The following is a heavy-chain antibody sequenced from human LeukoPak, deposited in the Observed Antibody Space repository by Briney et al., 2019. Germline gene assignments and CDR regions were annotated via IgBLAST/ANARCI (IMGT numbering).Heavy chain of an antibody. CDR2: IRYDGSNK. CDR1: GFTFSSYG. CDR3: ARDSGSYGDSFFDY. J-gene: IGHJ4*02. V-gene: IGHV3-30*02. Sequence: GGSLRLSCAASGFTFSSYGMHWVRQAPGKGLEWVAFIRYDGSNKYYADSVKGRFTISRDNSKNTLYLQMNSLRAEDTAVYYCARDSGSYGDSFFDYWGQGTLVTVSS. D-gene: IGHD1-26*01.